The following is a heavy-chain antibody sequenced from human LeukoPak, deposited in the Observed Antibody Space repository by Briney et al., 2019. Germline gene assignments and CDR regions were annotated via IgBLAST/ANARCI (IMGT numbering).Heavy chain of an antibody. V-gene: IGHV4-31*03. CDR2: IYYSGST. D-gene: IGHD3-16*01. J-gene: IGHJ4*02. CDR3: ARSPPVMITFGGVMSYFDY. CDR1: GGSISSGGYY. Sequence: SQTLSLTRTVSGGSISSGGYYWSWIRQHPGKGLEWIGYIYYSGSTYYNPSLKSRVTISVDTSKNQFSLKLSSVTAADTAVYYCARSPPVMITFGGVMSYFDYWGQGTLVTVSS.